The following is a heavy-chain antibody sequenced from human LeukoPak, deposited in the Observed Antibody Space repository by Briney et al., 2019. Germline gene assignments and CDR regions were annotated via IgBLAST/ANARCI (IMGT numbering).Heavy chain of an antibody. CDR3: ARDLLFLGYSYGYGFDY. J-gene: IGHJ4*02. CDR1: GFTFSSYG. D-gene: IGHD5-18*01. V-gene: IGHV3-33*01. CDR2: IWYDGSNK. Sequence: QPGRSLRLSCAASGFTFSSYGMHWVRQAPGKGLEWVAVIWYDGSNKYYADSVKGRFTISRDNSKNTLYLQMNSLRAEDTAVYYCARDLLFLGYSYGYGFDYWGQGTLVTVSS.